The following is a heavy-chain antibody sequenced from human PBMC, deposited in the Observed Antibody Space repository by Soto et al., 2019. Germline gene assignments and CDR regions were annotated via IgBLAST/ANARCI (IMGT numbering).Heavy chain of an antibody. CDR2: IIPIFGTA. V-gene: IGHV1-69*13. D-gene: IGHD2-15*01. CDR3: ARDPFRYCSGGSCFSDP. J-gene: IGHJ5*02. Sequence: SVKVSCKASGGTFSSYAISWVRQAPGQGLEWMGGIIPIFGTANYAQKFQGRVTITADESTSTAYMELSSLRSEDTAVYYCARDPFRYCSGGSCFSDPWGQGTLVTVSS. CDR1: GGTFSSYA.